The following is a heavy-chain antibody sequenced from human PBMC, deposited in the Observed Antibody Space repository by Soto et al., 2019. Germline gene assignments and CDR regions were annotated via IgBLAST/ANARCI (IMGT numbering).Heavy chain of an antibody. CDR2: VSAYNGNT. V-gene: IGHV1-18*01. J-gene: IGHJ4*02. CDR3: AREGPYDYGDYSDY. CDR1: GYTFPSYG. Sequence: ASVKVSCKASGYTFPSYGISWVRQAPGQGLEWMGWVSAYNGNTNYAQKLQGRVTMTTDTSTSTAYMELRSLRSDDTAVYYCAREGPYDYGDYSDYWGQGTLVTVSS. D-gene: IGHD4-17*01.